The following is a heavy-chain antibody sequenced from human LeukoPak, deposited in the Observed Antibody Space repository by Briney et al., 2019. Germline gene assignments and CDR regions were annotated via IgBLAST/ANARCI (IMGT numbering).Heavy chain of an antibody. CDR1: GFTVSGTH. D-gene: IGHD3-16*01. CDR2: MYTGGTT. Sequence: GGSLRLSCSASGFTVSGTHMSWVRQAPGKGLEWVSAMYTGGTTYYADSVTGRFTVSRDTSRNTLFLHMNSLRAEDTAVYYCAKDEATSGGGLASWGQGTLVIVSS. CDR3: AKDEATSGGGLAS. V-gene: IGHV3-53*01. J-gene: IGHJ5*01.